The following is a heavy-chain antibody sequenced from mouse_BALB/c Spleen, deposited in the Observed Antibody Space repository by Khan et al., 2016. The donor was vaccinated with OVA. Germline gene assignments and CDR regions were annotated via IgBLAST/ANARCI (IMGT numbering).Heavy chain of an antibody. CDR2: IWAGGST. CDR1: GFSLTSYA. V-gene: IGHV2-9*02. J-gene: IGHJ2*01. Sequence: VQLQESGPGLVAPSQSLSITCTVTGFSLTSYAIHWIRQPPGKGLEWLGVIWAGGSTNYNSALMSRLSISKDNSKSKVFLKMNSLQTHDTAMYYCARNREPDYFDYWGQGTTLTVSS. CDR3: ARNREPDYFDY.